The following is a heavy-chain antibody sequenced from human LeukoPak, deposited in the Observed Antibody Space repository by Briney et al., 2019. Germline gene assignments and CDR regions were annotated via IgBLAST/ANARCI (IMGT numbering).Heavy chain of an antibody. CDR3: ASDYGSGSPSDY. Sequence: SETLSLTCTVSGGSISSSSYYWGWIRQPPGKGLEWIGSIYYSGSTYYNPSLKSRVTISVDTSKNQFSLKLSSVTAADTAVYYCASDYGSGSPSDYWGQGTLVTVSS. V-gene: IGHV4-39*07. J-gene: IGHJ4*02. CDR2: IYYSGST. D-gene: IGHD3-10*01. CDR1: GGSISSSSYY.